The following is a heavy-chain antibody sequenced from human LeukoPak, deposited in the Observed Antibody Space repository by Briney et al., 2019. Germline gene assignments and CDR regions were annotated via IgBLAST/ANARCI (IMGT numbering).Heavy chain of an antibody. CDR3: AEDIVVVPAAKGHYYYYGMDV. V-gene: IGHV3-23*01. CDR1: GFTFGSYA. J-gene: IGHJ6*02. D-gene: IGHD2-2*01. Sequence: GGSLRLSCAASGFTFGSYAMSWVRQAPGKGLEWVSAISGSGGSTYYADSVKGRFTISRDNSKNTLYLQMNSLRAEDTAVYYCAEDIVVVPAAKGHYYYYGMDVWGQGTTVTVSS. CDR2: ISGSGGST.